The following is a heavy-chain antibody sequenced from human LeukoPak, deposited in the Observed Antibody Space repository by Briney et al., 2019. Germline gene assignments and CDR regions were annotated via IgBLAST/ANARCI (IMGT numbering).Heavy chain of an antibody. CDR2: ISAYNGDT. CDR1: GYTFSSRG. D-gene: IGHD1-26*01. V-gene: IGHV1-18*04. J-gene: IGHJ4*02. Sequence: AAVNVSFMASGYTFSSRGITWVRQAPGQGVEWMGWISAYNGDTNYAQQLQGRVPMTLDTSTSTVHMELRSLRSDDSAVYYCATAGMEGASLKAFGYWGQGTLVTVSS. CDR3: ATAGMEGASLKAFGY.